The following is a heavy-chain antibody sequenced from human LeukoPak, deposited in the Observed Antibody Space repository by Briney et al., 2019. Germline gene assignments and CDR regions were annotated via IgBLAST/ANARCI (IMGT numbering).Heavy chain of an antibody. D-gene: IGHD3-3*01. V-gene: IGHV4-39*01. CDR2: IYYSGST. CDR1: GGSISSSSYY. J-gene: IGHJ5*02. Sequence: SETLSLTCTVSGGSISSSSYYWGWIRQPPGKGLEWIGSIYYSGSTYYNPSLKSRVTISVDTSKNQFSLKLSSVTAADTAVYYCARLDYDFWSGYYSWFDPWGQGTLVTVSS. CDR3: ARLDYDFWSGYYSWFDP.